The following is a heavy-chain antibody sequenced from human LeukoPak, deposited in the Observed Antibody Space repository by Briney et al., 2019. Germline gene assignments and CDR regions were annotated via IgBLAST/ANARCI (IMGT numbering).Heavy chain of an antibody. CDR1: GFTFSSYS. CDR2: ISSSSSYI. V-gene: IGHV3-21*01. D-gene: IGHD5-18*01. Sequence: GGSLRLSCAASGFTFSSYSMNWVRQAPGKGLEWVSSISSSSSYIYYADSVKGRFTISRDNAKNLLYLQMNSLRAEDTAVYYCARDRWGTAMVTSAFDIWGQGTMVTVSS. J-gene: IGHJ3*02. CDR3: ARDRWGTAMVTSAFDI.